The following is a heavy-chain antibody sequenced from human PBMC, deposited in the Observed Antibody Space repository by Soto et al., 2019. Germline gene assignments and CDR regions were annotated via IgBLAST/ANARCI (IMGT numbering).Heavy chain of an antibody. CDR3: ARGRRNTRQWLVPIDY. Sequence: SETLSLTCSVSGGSISDYYWSWIRQSPEKGLEYIAYSSYGGITNLNGALNGRVTMPIDTSKNQFSLKLSSVTAADTAVYYCARGRRNTRQWLVPIDYWGQGTLVTVSS. J-gene: IGHJ4*02. CDR1: GGSISDYY. D-gene: IGHD6-19*01. CDR2: SSYGGIT. V-gene: IGHV4-59*12.